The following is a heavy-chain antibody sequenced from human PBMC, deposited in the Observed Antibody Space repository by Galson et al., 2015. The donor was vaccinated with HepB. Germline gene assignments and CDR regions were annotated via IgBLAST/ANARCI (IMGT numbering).Heavy chain of an antibody. CDR3: TTAVRYCSSTSCYPLDY. CDR2: IKSKTDGGTT. V-gene: IGHV3-15*01. CDR1: GFTFSNAW. D-gene: IGHD2-2*01. Sequence: SLRLSCAASGFTFSNAWMSWVRQAPGKGLEWVGRIKSKTDGGTTDYAAPVKGRFTISRDDSKNTLYLQMNSLKTEDTAVYYCTTAVRYCSSTSCYPLDYWGQGTLVTVSS. J-gene: IGHJ4*02.